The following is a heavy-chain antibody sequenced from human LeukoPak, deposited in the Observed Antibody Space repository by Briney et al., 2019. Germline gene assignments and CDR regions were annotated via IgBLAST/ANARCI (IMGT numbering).Heavy chain of an antibody. CDR3: AGTHYDILPGHAGWFDP. CDR1: GFNLSTNY. J-gene: IGHJ5*02. D-gene: IGHD3-9*01. Sequence: GGSLRLSCAASGFNLSTNYMSWVRQAPGKGLEWVSVIYSGDSAYYADSVKGRFTISRHNSKNTLYSEMNRLRAEDTAVYYWAGTHYDILPGHAGWFDPWGQGTLVTASP. V-gene: IGHV3-53*04. CDR2: IYSGDSA.